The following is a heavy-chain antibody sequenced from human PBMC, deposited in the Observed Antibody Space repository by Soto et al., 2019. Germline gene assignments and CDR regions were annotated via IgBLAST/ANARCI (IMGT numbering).Heavy chain of an antibody. CDR2: IRSKAYGGTT. D-gene: IGHD3-22*01. J-gene: IGHJ3*02. CDR3: TRAWGFYYDSSGYYREEAFDI. Sequence: GGSLRLSCTASGFTFGDYAMSWVRQAPGKGLEWVGFIRSKAYGGTTEYAASVKGRFTISRDDSKSIAYLKMNSLKTEDTAVYYCTRAWGFYYDSSGYYREEAFDIWGQGTMVTVSS. CDR1: GFTFGDYA. V-gene: IGHV3-49*04.